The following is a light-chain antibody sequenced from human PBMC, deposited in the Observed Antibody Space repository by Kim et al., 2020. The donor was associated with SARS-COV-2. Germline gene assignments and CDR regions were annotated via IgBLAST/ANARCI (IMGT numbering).Light chain of an antibody. CDR3: LQHSTYPIT. Sequence: SLSAAVGDRVTITCRASQDIRNDLGWYQQNPGRAPKRLIYGASSLQSGVPSRFSGSGSGTEFTLTISSVQPEDFATYFCLQHSTYPITFGQGTRLEI. CDR1: QDIRND. J-gene: IGKJ5*01. V-gene: IGKV1-17*01. CDR2: GAS.